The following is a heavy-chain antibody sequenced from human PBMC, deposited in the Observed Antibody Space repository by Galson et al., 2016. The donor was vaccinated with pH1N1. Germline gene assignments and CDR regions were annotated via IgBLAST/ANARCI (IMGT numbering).Heavy chain of an antibody. V-gene: IGHV5-51*03. CDR2: IYPGDSDT. Sequence: QFGAEVKKPRESLRISCKGFGYRFSNYWIAWVRQMPGKGLECMGVIYPGDSDTKYNPSFEGQVVISADKSISSVFLQWNSLEASDTAMYYCARSTKGVSTGHFDSWGQGTLVTVSS. CDR3: ARSTKGVSTGHFDS. D-gene: IGHD1-1*01. J-gene: IGHJ4*02. CDR1: GYRFSNYW.